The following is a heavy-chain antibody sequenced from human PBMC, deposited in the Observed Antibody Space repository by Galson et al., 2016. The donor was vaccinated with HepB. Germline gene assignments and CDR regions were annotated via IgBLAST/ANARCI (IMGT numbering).Heavy chain of an antibody. CDR3: ARDDGSTWVTDY. Sequence: SVKVSCKASGYTFIRYTLHWVRQAPGQSLEWVGRIHPFFGNTKYSEKFQGRVTITGDISASTVYMELNTLRSEDTAVYYCARDDGSTWVTDYWGQGTLVTVSS. V-gene: IGHV1-3*01. CDR2: IHPFFGNT. D-gene: IGHD4-23*01. CDR1: GYTFIRYT. J-gene: IGHJ4*02.